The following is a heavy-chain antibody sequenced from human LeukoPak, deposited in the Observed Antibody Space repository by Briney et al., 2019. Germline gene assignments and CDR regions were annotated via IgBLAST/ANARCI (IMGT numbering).Heavy chain of an antibody. CDR1: GFTFSNYA. CDR3: ARAPRFRLVGVPKGPFDP. V-gene: IGHV3-30*04. J-gene: IGHJ5*02. CDR2: ISSDRSDK. D-gene: IGHD3-10*01. Sequence: PGRSLRLSCAASGFTFSNYAMHWVRQAPGKGLEWVAVISSDRSDKYYADSVKGRFTISRDNSKNTLYLQMNSLRAEDTAVYYCARAPRFRLVGVPKGPFDPWGQGTLVTVSS.